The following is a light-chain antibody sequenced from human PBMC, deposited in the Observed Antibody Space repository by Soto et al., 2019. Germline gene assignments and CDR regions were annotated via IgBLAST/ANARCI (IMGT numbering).Light chain of an antibody. V-gene: IGLV1-40*01. CDR1: SSNIGAGYD. J-gene: IGLJ3*02. CDR3: QSYDSSLSGWV. Sequence: QSVLTQPPSVSGVPGQRVTISCTGSSSNIGAGYDVHWYQHLPGTAPKLLIYGNSNRPSGVPDRFSGSKSGTSASLAITGLQAEDEADYYCQSYDSSLSGWVFGGGTKLTVL. CDR2: GNS.